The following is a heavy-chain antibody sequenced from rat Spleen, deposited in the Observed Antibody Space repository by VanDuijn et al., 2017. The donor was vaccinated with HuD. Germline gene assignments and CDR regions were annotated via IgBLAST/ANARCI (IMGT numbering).Heavy chain of an antibody. J-gene: IGHJ2*01. CDR2: ISYSGST. D-gene: IGHD1-10*01. Sequence: EVQLQESGPGPVKPSQSLSLTCSVTGYSITNNYWDWIRKFPGNKMEWIGHISYSGSTSYNPSLKRRISITRDTSKNQFFRQLNSVTTEDTATYYCARRRGQVYNNYFDYWGQGVMVTVSS. V-gene: IGHV3-1*01. CDR3: ARRRGQVYNNYFDY. CDR1: GYSITNNY.